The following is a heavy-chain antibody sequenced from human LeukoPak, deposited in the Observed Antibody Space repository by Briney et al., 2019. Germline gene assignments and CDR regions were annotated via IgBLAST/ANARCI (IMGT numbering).Heavy chain of an antibody. J-gene: IGHJ5*02. CDR3: ARGLAP. Sequence: GGSLRLSCAASGFTFSSYSMNWVRQAPGKGLEWIPYISSYSGSTIYYADSVKGRFTISRDNAKNALYLQMNSLRYEDTAVYHCARGLAPWGQGTLVTVSS. CDR1: GFTFSSYS. V-gene: IGHV3-48*02. CDR2: ISSYSGSTI.